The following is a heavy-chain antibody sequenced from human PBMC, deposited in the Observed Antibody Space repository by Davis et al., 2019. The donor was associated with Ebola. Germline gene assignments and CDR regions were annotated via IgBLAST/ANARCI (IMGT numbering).Heavy chain of an antibody. CDR2: VSSSGDTT. Sequence: GESLKISCAASGFTFSSYAMSWVRQAPGKGLEWVSGVSSSGDTTYYADSVKFRFTISRDNSKHTVYLQMNSLRAEDTAVYYCARDYASWSYRAKIFDYWGQGTLVTVSS. D-gene: IGHD3-10*01. V-gene: IGHV3-23*01. CDR1: GFTFSSYA. J-gene: IGHJ4*02. CDR3: ARDYASWSYRAKIFDY.